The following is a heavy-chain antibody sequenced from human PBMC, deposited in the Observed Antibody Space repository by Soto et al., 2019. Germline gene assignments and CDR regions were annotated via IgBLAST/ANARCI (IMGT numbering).Heavy chain of an antibody. Sequence: EVQLLESGGGLVQPGGSLRLSCAASGFTFSSYAMRWVRQAPVKGLEWVSASSGSGGSTYYADSVKGRITISRDNSKNTLYLQMNSLRAEDTAVYYCARRGRGSYYDYWGQGTLVTVSS. J-gene: IGHJ4*02. V-gene: IGHV3-23*01. CDR1: GFTFSSYA. D-gene: IGHD1-26*01. CDR2: SSGSGGST. CDR3: ARRGRGSYYDY.